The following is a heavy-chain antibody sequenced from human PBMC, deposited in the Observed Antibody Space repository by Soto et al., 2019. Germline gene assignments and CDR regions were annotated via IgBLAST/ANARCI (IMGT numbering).Heavy chain of an antibody. V-gene: IGHV3-30*18. CDR3: AKDGPGGWLDY. D-gene: IGHD6-19*01. CDR1: GFTFSSYG. Sequence: GGSLRLSCAASGFTFSSYGMHWVRQAPGKGLEWVAVISYDGSNKYYADSVKGRFTISRDNSKNTLYLQMNSLRAEDTAVYYCAKDGPGGWLDYWGQGTLVTVSS. CDR2: ISYDGSNK. J-gene: IGHJ4*02.